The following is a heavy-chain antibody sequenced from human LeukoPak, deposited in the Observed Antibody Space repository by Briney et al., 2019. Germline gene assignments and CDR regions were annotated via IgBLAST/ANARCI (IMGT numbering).Heavy chain of an antibody. D-gene: IGHD6-13*01. CDR1: GDTFTSYY. V-gene: IGHV1-46*01. CDR3: AREYKIAAAGTNGMDV. CDR2: INPSSGRL. J-gene: IGHJ6*02. Sequence: ASAKVSCKVSGDTFTSYYMYWVRQALQQRLEWMWIINPSSGRLSYAQKFHGRVTMTRDTSTSTVYMELSSLRSEDTAVYFFAREYKIAAAGTNGMDVWGQGTTVSVSS.